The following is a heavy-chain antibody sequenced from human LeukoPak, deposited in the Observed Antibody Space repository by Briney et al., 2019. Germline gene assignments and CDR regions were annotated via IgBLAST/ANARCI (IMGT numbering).Heavy chain of an antibody. D-gene: IGHD1-26*01. V-gene: IGHV3-30*02. J-gene: IGHJ4*02. CDR3: AGLVVGSSFQTSFDY. CDR2: IRYDGSNK. Sequence: GGSLRLSCAASGFTFSSYGMHWVRQAPGKGLEWVAFIRYDGSNKYYADSVKGRFTISRDNSKNTLYLQMNSLRAEDTAVYYCAGLVVGSSFQTSFDYWGQGTLVTVSS. CDR1: GFTFSSYG.